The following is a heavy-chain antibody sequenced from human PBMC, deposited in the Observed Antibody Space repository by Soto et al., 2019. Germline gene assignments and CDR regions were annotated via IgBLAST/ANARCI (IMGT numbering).Heavy chain of an antibody. V-gene: IGHV3-30-3*01. J-gene: IGHJ3*01. CDR3: ARAGLLYDSSGLYAFDV. CDR1: GFTFSSYA. CDR2: ISYDGNNE. D-gene: IGHD3-22*01. Sequence: PGGSLRLSCAASGFTFSSYAMQWVRQAPGKGLEWVALISYDGNNEYYADSVKGRFTISRDNSKNTVYLQMNRLRPEDTAVYYCARAGLLYDSSGLYAFDVWGQRTMVTVS.